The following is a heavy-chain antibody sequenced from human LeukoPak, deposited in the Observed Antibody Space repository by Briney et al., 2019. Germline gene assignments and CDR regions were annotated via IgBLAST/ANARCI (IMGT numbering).Heavy chain of an antibody. Sequence: PGGSLRLSCAASGFTFSSYAMSWVRQAPGKGLEWVSAISGGGGSTYYADSVKGRFTISRDNSENTLYLQMNSLRAEDTAVYYCAKGYCSSTSCYFHYYGMDVWGQGTTVTVSS. V-gene: IGHV3-23*01. CDR2: ISGGGGST. D-gene: IGHD2-2*01. CDR3: AKGYCSSTSCYFHYYGMDV. CDR1: GFTFSSYA. J-gene: IGHJ6*02.